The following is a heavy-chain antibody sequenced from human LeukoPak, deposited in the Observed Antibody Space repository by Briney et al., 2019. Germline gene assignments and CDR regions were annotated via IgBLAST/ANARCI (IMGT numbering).Heavy chain of an antibody. CDR3: AKDLRSSSFLDLEGVFDY. CDR2: ISGRGGST. D-gene: IGHD6-6*01. J-gene: IGHJ4*02. Sequence: GSLRLSCAASGFTFSSYAMSWVRQAPGKGLEGVSAISGRGGSTYYADSVKGRFTISRDNSKNTLYLQMNSLRAEDTAVYYCAKDLRSSSFLDLEGVFDYWGQGTLVTVSS. V-gene: IGHV3-23*01. CDR1: GFTFSSYA.